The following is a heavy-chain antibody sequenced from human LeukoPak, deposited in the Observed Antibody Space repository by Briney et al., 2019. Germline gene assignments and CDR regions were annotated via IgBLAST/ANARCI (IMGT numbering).Heavy chain of an antibody. J-gene: IGHJ6*03. V-gene: IGHV4-4*07. CDR3: ARWKDGSGSYYLYYMDV. D-gene: IGHD3-10*01. Sequence: SETLSLTCTVSGASVNDNYWSWSRQPAGKTLEWIGRIYTDGSTNYNPSLKSRVAISVDTSTNQFSLNLSSVTAADTAVYYCARWKDGSGSYYLYYMDVWGRGTTVTVSS. CDR1: GASVNDNY. CDR2: IYTDGST.